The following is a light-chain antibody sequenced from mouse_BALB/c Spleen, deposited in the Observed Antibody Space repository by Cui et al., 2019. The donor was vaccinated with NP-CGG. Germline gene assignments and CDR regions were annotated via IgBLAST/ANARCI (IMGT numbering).Light chain of an antibody. CDR1: TGAVTTSNY. V-gene: IGLV1*01. J-gene: IGLJ1*01. Sequence: QAVVTQESALTTSSGETVTLTCRSSTGAVTTSNYANWVQEKSDHLFTGLIGGTNNRAPGVPAKFSGFLIGDKAALTITGAQTEDEAIYFCALWYSNHWVFGGGTKLTVL. CDR3: ALWYSNHWV. CDR2: GTN.